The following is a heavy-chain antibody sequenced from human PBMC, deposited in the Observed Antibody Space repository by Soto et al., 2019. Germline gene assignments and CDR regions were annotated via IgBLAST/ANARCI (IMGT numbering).Heavy chain of an antibody. CDR1: GFTFNRYG. J-gene: IGHJ6*02. V-gene: IGHV3-30*03. Sequence: GGSLRLSCADSGFTFNRYGMHWVRQGPGNGLEWVAFISYDSTKTYYADSVKGRFTISRDNSNSALYVQMNSLTGEDTAVYYCARTRSAWSDFHYYSLDVWGQGTTVTVSS. D-gene: IGHD1-26*01. CDR2: ISYDSTKT. CDR3: ARTRSAWSDFHYYSLDV.